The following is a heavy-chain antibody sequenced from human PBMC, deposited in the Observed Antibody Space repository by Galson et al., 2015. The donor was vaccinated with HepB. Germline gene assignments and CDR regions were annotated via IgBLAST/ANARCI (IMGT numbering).Heavy chain of an antibody. CDR1: GFTFRNYW. CDR3: ATLSTYCSSSGGCYDFDY. D-gene: IGHD2-2*01. CDR2: INQDGSDK. V-gene: IGHV3-7*01. Sequence: SLRLSCAASGFTFRNYWMSWVRQAPGKGLEWVANINQDGSDKYYVDSVKGRFTISRDNAKNSLYLQMNNLRAEDTAVYYCATLSTYCSSSGGCYDFDYWGQGTLVTVSS. J-gene: IGHJ4*02.